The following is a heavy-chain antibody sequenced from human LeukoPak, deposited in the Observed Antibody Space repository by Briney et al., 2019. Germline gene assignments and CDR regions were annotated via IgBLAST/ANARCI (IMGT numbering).Heavy chain of an antibody. V-gene: IGHV3-23*01. J-gene: IGHJ3*02. CDR2: ISGSGGST. Sequence: GGSLRLSCAASGFTVSSNYMSWVRQAPGKGLEWVSAISGSGGSTYYADSVKGRFTISRDNSKNTLYLQMNSLRAEDTAVYYCARARRIVGATNTFDIWGQGTIVTVSS. CDR3: ARARRIVGATNTFDI. D-gene: IGHD1-26*01. CDR1: GFTVSSNY.